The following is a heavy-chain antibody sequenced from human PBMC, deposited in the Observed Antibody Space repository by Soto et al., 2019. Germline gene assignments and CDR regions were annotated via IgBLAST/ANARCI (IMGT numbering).Heavy chain of an antibody. J-gene: IGHJ4*02. CDR3: XXXYPPGFH. Sequence: EVQLVESGGGVVRPGGSLRLSCAASGFNFDDYGMSWVRQAPGKGLEWVSGINWNGGSTGYADSVKGRFTISRDNAKXXXXXXXXXXXXXXXXXXXXXXXYPPGFHWGQGTLVTVSS. V-gene: IGHV3-20*01. CDR1: GFNFDDYG. CDR2: INWNGGST. D-gene: IGHD2-2*02.